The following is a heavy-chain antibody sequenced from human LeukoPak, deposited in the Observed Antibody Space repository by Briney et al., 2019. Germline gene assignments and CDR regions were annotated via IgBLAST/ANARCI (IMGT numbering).Heavy chain of an antibody. CDR1: GYSISSSNW. D-gene: IGHD4-11*01. Sequence: SDTLSLTRAVSGYSISSSNWWGWIRQPPGKGLEWIGYIYYSGSTYYNPSLKSRVTMSVDTSKNQFSLKLSSVTAVDTAVYYCAEDDYSNYSVDYWGQGTLVTVSS. V-gene: IGHV4-28*03. CDR2: IYYSGST. J-gene: IGHJ4*02. CDR3: AEDDYSNYSVDY.